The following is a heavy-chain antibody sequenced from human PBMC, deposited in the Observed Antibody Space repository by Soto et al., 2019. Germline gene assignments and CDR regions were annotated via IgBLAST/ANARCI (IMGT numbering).Heavy chain of an antibody. Sequence: ASVKVSCKVSGYTLTELSMHWVRQAPGKGLEWMGGFYPEDGETIYAQKFQGRVTMTEDTSTDTAYMELSSLRSEDTAVYYCATSRMNYDLLYYFDYWGQGTLVTVSS. CDR1: GYTLTELS. CDR2: FYPEDGET. V-gene: IGHV1-24*01. CDR3: ATSRMNYDLLYYFDY. D-gene: IGHD3-3*01. J-gene: IGHJ4*02.